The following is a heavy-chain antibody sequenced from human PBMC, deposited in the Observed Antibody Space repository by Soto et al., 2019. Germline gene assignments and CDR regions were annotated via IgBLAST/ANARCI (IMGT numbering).Heavy chain of an antibody. V-gene: IGHV3-15*07. J-gene: IGHJ6*02. D-gene: IGHD6-6*01. CDR2: IKSKTDGGTT. CDR3: TTQYSSSSGRVRYYYYGMDV. CDR1: GFTFSNAW. Sequence: GGSLRLSCAASGFTFSNAWMNWVRQAPGKGLEWVGRIKSKTDGGTTDYAAPVKGRFTISRDDSKNTLYLQMNSLKTEDTAVYYCTTQYSSSSGRVRYYYYGMDVWGQGTTVTVSS.